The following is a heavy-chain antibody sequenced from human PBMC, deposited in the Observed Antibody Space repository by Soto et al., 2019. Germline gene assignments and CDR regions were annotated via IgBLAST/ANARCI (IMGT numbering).Heavy chain of an antibody. D-gene: IGHD3-16*01. CDR3: ASGRNYLWTL. CDR2: ISHSGRT. CDR1: GESLSDYY. V-gene: IGHV4-34*01. J-gene: IGHJ4*02. Sequence: QVQLQQWGAGMLKPSETLSLTCAAYGESLSDYYWSWIRQPPGKGLEWIGEISHSGRTIYNPSLKSRVTISGAPSKDQFSRKLTSVTAADRAVYYCASGRNYLWTLGGQGTLVTVSS.